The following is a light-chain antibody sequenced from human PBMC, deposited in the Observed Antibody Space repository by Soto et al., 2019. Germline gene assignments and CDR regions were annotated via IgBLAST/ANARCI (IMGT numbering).Light chain of an antibody. J-gene: IGKJ4*01. Sequence: EIVLTQSPATLSLSPGERATLSCRASQSVSSYLAWYQQKPGQAPRLLIYDASNRATGIPARFSGSGSGTDFTLTISSLEPEDFAVYYCQQRSHWPPVTFGGGTKVDIK. CDR2: DAS. CDR3: QQRSHWPPVT. V-gene: IGKV3-11*01. CDR1: QSVSSY.